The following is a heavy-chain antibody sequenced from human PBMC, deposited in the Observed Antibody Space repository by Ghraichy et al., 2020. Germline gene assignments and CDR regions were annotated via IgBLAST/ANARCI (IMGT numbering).Heavy chain of an antibody. CDR1: GGSISSYY. J-gene: IGHJ4*02. V-gene: IGHV4-59*01. Sequence: SETRERRRNVSGGSISSYYWSWIRQPPGKGLEWIGYIYYSGSTNYNPSLKSRVTISVDTSKNQFSLKLSSVTAADTAVYYCARTHRNILTGSYYFDYWGQGTLVTVSS. CDR3: ARTHRNILTGSYYFDY. D-gene: IGHD3-9*01. CDR2: IYYSGST.